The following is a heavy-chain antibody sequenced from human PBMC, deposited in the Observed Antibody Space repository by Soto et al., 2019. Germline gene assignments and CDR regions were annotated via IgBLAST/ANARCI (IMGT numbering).Heavy chain of an antibody. D-gene: IGHD2-2*02. J-gene: IGHJ4*02. Sequence: GGSLRLSCAASGFTFSNAWMSLVRQSPGKGLEWVGRIKSKTDGGTTDYAAPVKGRFTISRDDSKNTLYLQMNRLKTEDTAVYYCTTDGGSWSSTRCYRDYGGQGTLVHVXS. V-gene: IGHV3-15*01. CDR2: IKSKTDGGTT. CDR3: TTDGGSWSSTRCYRDY. CDR1: GFTFSNAW.